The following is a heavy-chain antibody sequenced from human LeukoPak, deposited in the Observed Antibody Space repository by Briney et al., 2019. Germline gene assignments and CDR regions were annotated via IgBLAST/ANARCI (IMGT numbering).Heavy chain of an antibody. V-gene: IGHV4-4*07. D-gene: IGHD1-26*01. J-gene: IGHJ6*03. Sequence: SETLSLTCTVSGNSFGDYYWSWIRQPAGKGLEWIGRIYTSGSTTYNPSLKSRVTMSVDTSKSQFSLNLMSVTAADTAVYYCARGLSGSYYYYYHYYYMDVWGKGTTVTVSS. CDR1: GNSFGDYY. CDR2: IYTSGST. CDR3: ARGLSGSYYYYYHYYYMDV.